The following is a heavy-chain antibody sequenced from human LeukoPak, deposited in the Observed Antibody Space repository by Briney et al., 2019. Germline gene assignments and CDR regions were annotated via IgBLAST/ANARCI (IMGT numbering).Heavy chain of an antibody. CDR3: ARPRGYGYGYDAFDI. D-gene: IGHD5-18*01. V-gene: IGHV1-69*13. CDR1: GGTFSSYA. CDR2: IIPIFGTP. J-gene: IGHJ3*02. Sequence: GASVKVSCKASGGTFSSYAISWVRQAPGQGLEWRGMIIPIFGTPNYAQRFQGRITIAADELTITAYMELTSLRSEDTAVYYCARPRGYGYGYDAFDIWGQGTMVTVSS.